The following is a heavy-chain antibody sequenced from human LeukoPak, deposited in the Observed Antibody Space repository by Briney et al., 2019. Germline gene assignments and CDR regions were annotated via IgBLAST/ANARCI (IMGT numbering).Heavy chain of an antibody. V-gene: IGHV1-2*02. CDR3: ARAPHCSGGSCPYYMDV. J-gene: IGHJ6*03. Sequence: ASVKVSCKASGYTFTGYYMHWVRQAPGQGLEWMGWINPNSGGTNYAQKLQGRVTMTRDTSISTAYMELSRLRSDDTAVYYCARAPHCSGGSCPYYMDVWGKGTTVTVSS. CDR1: GYTFTGYY. CDR2: INPNSGGT. D-gene: IGHD2-15*01.